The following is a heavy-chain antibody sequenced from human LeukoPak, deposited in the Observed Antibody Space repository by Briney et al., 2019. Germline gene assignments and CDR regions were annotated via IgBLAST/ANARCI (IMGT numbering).Heavy chain of an antibody. CDR2: IRDKGYGHAT. CDR3: TTPNEGNWFDP. J-gene: IGHJ5*02. V-gene: IGHV3-73*01. Sequence: GGSLRLSCAASGFTFSDSAIHWVRQASGKGLEWVGRIRDKGYGHATAYAASVKGRFTLSRDDSKNTAYLQMNSLKTKDTALYYCTTPNEGNWFDPWGQGTLVTVSS. D-gene: IGHD2-8*01. CDR1: GFTFSDSA.